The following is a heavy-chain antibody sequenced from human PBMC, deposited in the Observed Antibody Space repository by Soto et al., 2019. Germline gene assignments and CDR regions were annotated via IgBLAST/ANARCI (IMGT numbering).Heavy chain of an antibody. Sequence: QVHLVQSGAEVKKPGASVKVSCKGSGYTFTSYGITWVRQAPGQGLEWMGWISAHNGNTDYAQKHQGRVTVTRDTSTRTAYRELRSLRSGDTPVYYCARGRYGDYWGQGALVTVSS. V-gene: IGHV1-18*01. D-gene: IGHD1-1*01. CDR3: ARGRYGDY. CDR2: ISAHNGNT. J-gene: IGHJ4*02. CDR1: GYTFTSYG.